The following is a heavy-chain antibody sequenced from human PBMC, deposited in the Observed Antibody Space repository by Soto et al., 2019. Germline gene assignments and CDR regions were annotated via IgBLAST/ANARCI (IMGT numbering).Heavy chain of an antibody. CDR2: VYSTGGT. V-gene: IGHV4-4*07. CDR1: GDSVGRFY. D-gene: IGHD1-26*01. J-gene: IGHJ6*02. CDR3: ARDLSGTGLDI. Sequence: QMQLHESGPGLVKPSETLSLICNVSGDSVGRFYWSWIRQSAGKGLEWIGRVYSTGGTAYNPALKGRVTISLDRSNNHVSLEMNSVIAADTAVYFCARDLSGTGLDIWGRGTRVSV.